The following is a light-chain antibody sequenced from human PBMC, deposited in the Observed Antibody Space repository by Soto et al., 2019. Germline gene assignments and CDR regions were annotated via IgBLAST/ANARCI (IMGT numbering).Light chain of an antibody. CDR3: LQYNNWPLT. CDR2: DAS. V-gene: IGKV3D-15*01. Sequence: EIVLTQSPGTLSLSPGERSTLSCRSSQSVSYYLAWYQQKPGQAPRLLIYDASSRATGVPDRFSGSGSGTDFTLTISSLQSEDFALYYCLQYNNWPLTFGGGTKVDI. CDR1: QSVSYY. J-gene: IGKJ4*01.